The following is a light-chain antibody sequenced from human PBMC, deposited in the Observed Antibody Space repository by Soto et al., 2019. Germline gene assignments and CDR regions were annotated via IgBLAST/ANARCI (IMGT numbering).Light chain of an antibody. CDR3: SAYTARSTLV. J-gene: IGLJ3*02. V-gene: IGLV4-69*01. Sequence: QLVLTQSPSASASLGASVKLTCTLSSGHSSYAIAWHQKQPGKGPRYLMDLNNDGSHTKGDGIPDRFSGSSSGADRFLIISSLQSEDEADYYCSAYTARSTLVFGGGTKVTVL. CDR2: LNNDGSH. CDR1: SGHSSYA.